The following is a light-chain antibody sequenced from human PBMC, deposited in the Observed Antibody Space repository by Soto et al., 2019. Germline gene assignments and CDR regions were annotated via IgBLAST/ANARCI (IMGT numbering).Light chain of an antibody. J-gene: IGLJ2*01. Sequence: QPVLTQSPSASASLGASVKLTCTLSSGHISYAIAWHQQQPEKGPRYLMKLNSDGSHSKGDGIPDRFSGSSSGAERYLTISSLQSEDEADYYCQTWGTGIRGVFGGGTKLTVL. CDR1: SGHISYA. V-gene: IGLV4-69*01. CDR2: LNSDGSH. CDR3: QTWGTGIRGV.